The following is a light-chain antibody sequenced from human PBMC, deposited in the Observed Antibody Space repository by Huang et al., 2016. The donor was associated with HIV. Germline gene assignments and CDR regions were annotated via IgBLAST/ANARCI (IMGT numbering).Light chain of an antibody. V-gene: IGKV1-33*01. J-gene: IGKJ1*01. CDR1: QDIGKY. CDR2: YAS. CDR3: QHYDSLPPWT. Sequence: DIQMTQSPSSLSASIGDRVTITCQASQDIGKYLNWYQQKSEQAPKLLIFYASNLQTGVSSRFSGSGSGTDFTFTINTLQPEDIATYYCQHYDSLPPWTFGQGTRVQI.